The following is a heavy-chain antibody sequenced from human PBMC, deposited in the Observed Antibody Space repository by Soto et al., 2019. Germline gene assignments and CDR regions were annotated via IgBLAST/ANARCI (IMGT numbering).Heavy chain of an antibody. Sequence: QVQLVESGGGVVQPGRSLRLSCAASGFTFSSYAVHWVRQAPGKGLEWVAVISYDGTNKYYADSVKGRFTISRDNSKNTLYLQRNSLRPEDTAVYYCARGYGGNSASFDIWGQGTMVTVSS. CDR3: ARGYGGNSASFDI. D-gene: IGHD2-21*02. CDR1: GFTFSSYA. J-gene: IGHJ3*02. CDR2: ISYDGTNK. V-gene: IGHV3-30-3*01.